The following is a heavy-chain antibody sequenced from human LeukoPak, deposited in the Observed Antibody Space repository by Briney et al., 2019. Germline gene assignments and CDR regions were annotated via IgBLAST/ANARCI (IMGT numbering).Heavy chain of an antibody. J-gene: IGHJ4*02. D-gene: IGHD3-22*01. V-gene: IGHV3-23*01. CDR3: ARQYYFDSSGYCDY. CDR2: ISGSGGST. CDR1: GFTFSSYA. Sequence: GGSLRLSCAASGFTFSSYAMSWVRQAPGKGLEWVTAISGSGGSTYYADSVKGRFTISRDNAKNSLYLQMNSLRVEDTAFYYCARQYYFDSSGYCDYWGQGTLVTVSS.